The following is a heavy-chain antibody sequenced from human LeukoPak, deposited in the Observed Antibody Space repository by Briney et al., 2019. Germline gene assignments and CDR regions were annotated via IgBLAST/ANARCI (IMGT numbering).Heavy chain of an antibody. V-gene: IGHV3-23*01. J-gene: IGHJ4*02. CDR1: GPTFSSYS. CDR3: AKMSGYFDY. D-gene: IGHD5/OR15-5a*01. CDR2: ITASGGTT. Sequence: GGSLRLSCGGSGPTFSSYSMSWVRQAPGRGLEWVSGITASGGTTYYADSVTGRFTISRDNSKNTLYLQMNSLRAEDTAIYYCAKMSGYFDYWGQGTLVTVSS.